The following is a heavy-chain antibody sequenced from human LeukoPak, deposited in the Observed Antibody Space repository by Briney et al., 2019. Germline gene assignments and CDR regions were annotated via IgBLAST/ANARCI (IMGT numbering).Heavy chain of an antibody. Sequence: SETLSLTCAVSGGSISSSNWWSWVRPPPGKGLEWIGEIYHSGSTNYNPSLKSRVTISVDKSKNQFSLKLSSVTAADTAVYYCARVHYDYVWGSYRPYYYYMDVWGKGTTVTVSS. CDR3: ARVHYDYVWGSYRPYYYYMDV. CDR2: IYHSGST. CDR1: GGSISSSNW. J-gene: IGHJ6*03. V-gene: IGHV4-4*02. D-gene: IGHD3-16*02.